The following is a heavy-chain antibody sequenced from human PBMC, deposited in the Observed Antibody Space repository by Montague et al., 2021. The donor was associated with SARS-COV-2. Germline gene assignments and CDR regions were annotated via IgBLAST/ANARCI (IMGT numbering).Heavy chain of an antibody. CDR3: VRYSGWFYFDF. J-gene: IGHJ4*02. CDR1: GDSVSRNSVA. V-gene: IGHV6-1*01. Sequence: CAISGDSVSRNSVAWSWIGQSPSRGLEWLGRTYYRSKWYSDYAPXVRGRLTVNPDASKNEFSLELNYVTPEDTAVYYCVRYSGWFYFDFWGQGTLVTVSS. CDR2: TYYRSKWYS. D-gene: IGHD6-19*01.